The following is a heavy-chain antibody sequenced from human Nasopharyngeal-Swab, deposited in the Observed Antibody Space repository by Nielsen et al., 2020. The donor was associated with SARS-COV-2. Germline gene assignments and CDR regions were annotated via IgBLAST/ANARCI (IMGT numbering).Heavy chain of an antibody. Sequence: GLEWIGYIYYSGSTYYNPSLKSRVTISVDTSKNQFSLKLSSVTAADTAVYYCARYSLWLPVNWFDPWGQGTLVTVSS. D-gene: IGHD5-18*01. CDR2: IYYSGST. V-gene: IGHV4-30-4*01. CDR3: ARYSLWLPVNWFDP. J-gene: IGHJ5*02.